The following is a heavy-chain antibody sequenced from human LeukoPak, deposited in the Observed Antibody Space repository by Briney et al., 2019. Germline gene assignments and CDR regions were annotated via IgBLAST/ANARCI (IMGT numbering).Heavy chain of an antibody. J-gene: IGHJ4*02. V-gene: IGHV5-51*01. CDR1: GYTFSSYW. Sequence: GESLKISCKGSGYTFSSYWIGWVRQMPGKGLEWMGIIYPGDSDTRYSPSFQGQVTISADKSISTAYLQWSSLKASDTAMYYCARVPRDYGDYYFDYWGQGTLVTVSS. D-gene: IGHD4-17*01. CDR2: IYPGDSDT. CDR3: ARVPRDYGDYYFDY.